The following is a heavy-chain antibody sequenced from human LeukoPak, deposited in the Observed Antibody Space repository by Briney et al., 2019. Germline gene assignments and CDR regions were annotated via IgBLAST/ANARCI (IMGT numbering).Heavy chain of an antibody. CDR2: VSDSGST. CDR3: ARRRVGDLTVGSDTWFDP. CDR1: GGSITNYN. V-gene: IGHV4-59*08. D-gene: IGHD2-15*01. Sequence: SETLSLTCTVSGGSITNYNWNWIRQPPGKGLEWIGYVSDSGSTNYNPSLQSRVTISVDTSKNQFSLKLSSVTASDTAVYYCARRRVGDLTVGSDTWFDPWGQGALVTVSS. J-gene: IGHJ5*02.